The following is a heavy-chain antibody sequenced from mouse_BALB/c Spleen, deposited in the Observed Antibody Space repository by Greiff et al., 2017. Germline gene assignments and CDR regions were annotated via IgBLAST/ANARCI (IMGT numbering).Heavy chain of an antibody. J-gene: IGHJ3*01. CDR3: AISTMITTGGAWFAY. CDR1: GFSLTSYG. Sequence: VKVVESGPGLVAPSQSLSITCTVSGFSLTSYGVHWVRQPPGKGLEWLGVIWAGGSTNYNSALMSRLSISKDNSKSQVFLKMNSLQTDDTAMYYCAISTMITTGGAWFAYWGQGTLVTVSA. V-gene: IGHV2-9*02. CDR2: IWAGGST. D-gene: IGHD2-4*01.